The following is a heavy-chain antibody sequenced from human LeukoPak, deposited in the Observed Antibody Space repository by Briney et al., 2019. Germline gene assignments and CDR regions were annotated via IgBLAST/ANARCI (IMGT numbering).Heavy chain of an antibody. CDR1: GGTFSSYA. D-gene: IGHD6-19*01. J-gene: IGHJ4*02. Sequence: ASVKVSCKASGGTFSSYAISWVRQAPGQGLEWMGRIIPILGIANYAQKFQGRVTITADKSTSTAYMELSSLRSEDTAVYYCARDMEVAGHDYFDYWGQGTLVTVSS. V-gene: IGHV1-69*04. CDR2: IIPILGIA. CDR3: ARDMEVAGHDYFDY.